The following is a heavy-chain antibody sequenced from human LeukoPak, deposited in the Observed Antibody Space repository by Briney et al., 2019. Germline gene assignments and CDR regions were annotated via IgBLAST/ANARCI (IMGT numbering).Heavy chain of an antibody. V-gene: IGHV4-39*07. CDR2: IYTSGST. J-gene: IGHJ3*02. CDR1: GGSISSSPYY. CDR3: ASGDFDI. Sequence: SETLSLTCTVSGGSISSSPYYWGWIRQPPGKGLEWIGRIYTSGSTNYNPSLKSRVTMSVDTSKNQFSLKLSSVTAADTAVYYCASGDFDIWGQGTMVTVSS.